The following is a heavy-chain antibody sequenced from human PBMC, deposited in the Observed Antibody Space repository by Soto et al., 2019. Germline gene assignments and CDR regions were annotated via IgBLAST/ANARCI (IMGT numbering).Heavy chain of an antibody. Sequence: LRLSCAASGFTFSTCDMSWVRQAPGTGLEWVALVTGSGGATFYADSVKGRFTISRDNSKSTLYLQMNSLRAEDTAVYYCAKTFLARYCSSSICYDPADYFDYWGQGTLVTVSS. V-gene: IGHV3-23*01. CDR2: VTGSGGAT. CDR1: GFTFSTCD. D-gene: IGHD2-2*01. CDR3: AKTFLARYCSSSICYDPADYFDY. J-gene: IGHJ4*02.